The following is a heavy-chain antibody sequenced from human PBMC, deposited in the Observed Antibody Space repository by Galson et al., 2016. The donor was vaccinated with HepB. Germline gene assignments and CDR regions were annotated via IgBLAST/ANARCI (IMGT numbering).Heavy chain of an antibody. Sequence: SVKVSCKASGYTFTDHYMHWVRQAPGQGLEWMGWINPNSGDTKYAQKFQGRVTMTRDTSISTAYMEMSRLRSDDTAVYFCAGGIGDYYGDYNSFDYWGQGTLVTVSS. CDR2: INPNSGDT. D-gene: IGHD4-17*01. CDR3: AGGIGDYYGDYNSFDY. V-gene: IGHV1-2*02. CDR1: GYTFTDHY. J-gene: IGHJ4*02.